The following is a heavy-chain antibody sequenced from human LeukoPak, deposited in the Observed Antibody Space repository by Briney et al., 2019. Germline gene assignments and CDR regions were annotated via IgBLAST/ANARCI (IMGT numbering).Heavy chain of an antibody. J-gene: IGHJ4*02. D-gene: IGHD6-19*01. CDR3: ARGRPLLYSSGWSSDY. CDR2: ISSSSSYI. Sequence: PGGSLRLSCAASGFTFSSYSMNWVRQAPGKGLEWVSSISSSSSYIYYADSVKGRFTISRDNAKNSLYLQANSLRAEDTAVYYCARGRPLLYSSGWSSDYWGQGALVTVSS. CDR1: GFTFSSYS. V-gene: IGHV3-21*01.